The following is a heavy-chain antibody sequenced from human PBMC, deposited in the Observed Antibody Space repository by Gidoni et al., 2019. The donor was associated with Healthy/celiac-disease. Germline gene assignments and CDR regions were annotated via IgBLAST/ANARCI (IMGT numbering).Heavy chain of an antibody. CDR2: IWYDGSNK. CDR3: ARDLRTTSPAGEDYFDY. V-gene: IGHV3-33*01. CDR1: GFTFSSYG. D-gene: IGHD1-1*01. J-gene: IGHJ4*02. Sequence: QVQLVESGGGVVQPGRSLRLSCAASGFTFSSYGMHWVRQAPGKGLGWVAVIWYDGSNKYYADSVKGRFTISRDNSKNTLYLQMNSLRAEDTAVYYCARDLRTTSPAGEDYFDYWGQGTLVTVSS.